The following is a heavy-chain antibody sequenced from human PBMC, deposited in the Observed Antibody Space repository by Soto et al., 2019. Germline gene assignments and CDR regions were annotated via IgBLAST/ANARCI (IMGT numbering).Heavy chain of an antibody. Sequence: GGSLRLSCAASGFTFSSYAMSWVRQAPGKGLEWVSAISGSGGSTYYADSVKGRFTISRANSKNTLYLQMNSLRAEDTAVYYCAKDHWPGGGSCPDYWGQGTLVTVSS. CDR1: GFTFSSYA. V-gene: IGHV3-23*01. D-gene: IGHD2-15*01. CDR2: ISGSGGST. J-gene: IGHJ4*02. CDR3: AKDHWPGGGSCPDY.